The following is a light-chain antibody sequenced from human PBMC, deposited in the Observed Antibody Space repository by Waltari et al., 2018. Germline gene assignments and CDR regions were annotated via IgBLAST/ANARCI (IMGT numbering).Light chain of an antibody. Sequence: QSVLTQPPSVSGAPGQRVTISCTGSSSNIGAGFDVHWYQQLPGTAPKLLIYVNNNRPSGVPDRFSCSKSGTSASPAITGLQAEDEADYYCQSYDSSLSGSVFGGGTKLTVL. CDR1: SSNIGAGFD. CDR3: QSYDSSLSGSV. J-gene: IGLJ2*01. V-gene: IGLV1-40*01. CDR2: VNN.